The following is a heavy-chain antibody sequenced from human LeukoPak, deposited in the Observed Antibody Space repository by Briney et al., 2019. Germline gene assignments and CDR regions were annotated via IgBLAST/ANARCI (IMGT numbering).Heavy chain of an antibody. CDR1: GYTFTSYG. V-gene: IGHV1-18*01. Sequence: GASVKVSCKASGYTFTSYGISWVRQAPGQGLEWMGWISAYNGNTNYAQKLQGRVTMTTDTSTSTAYMELRSLRSDDTAVYYCARDKGADISYYDFWSGYYSFYGMDVWGQGTTVTVSS. CDR2: ISAYNGNT. CDR3: ARDKGADISYYDFWSGYYSFYGMDV. J-gene: IGHJ6*02. D-gene: IGHD3-3*01.